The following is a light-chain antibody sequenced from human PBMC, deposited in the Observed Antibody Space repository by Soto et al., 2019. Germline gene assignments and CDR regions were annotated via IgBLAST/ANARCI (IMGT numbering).Light chain of an antibody. J-gene: IGKJ1*01. Sequence: EIVLTQSPGTLSLSAGERATLSCRASQSVSSSYLAWYQQKPGQAPRLLIYGASSRATGIPDRFSGSGSGTDFTRTISRLEPEDFAVYYCQQYGSSPVTFGQGTKVEIK. CDR1: QSVSSSY. CDR2: GAS. CDR3: QQYGSSPVT. V-gene: IGKV3-20*01.